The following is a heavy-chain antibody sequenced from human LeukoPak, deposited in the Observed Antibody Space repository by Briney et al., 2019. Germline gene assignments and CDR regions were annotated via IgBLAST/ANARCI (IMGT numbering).Heavy chain of an antibody. CDR3: ARERSSSGGHNWFDP. D-gene: IGHD4-23*01. Sequence: SETLSLTCTVSGGYIITSGHYWGWIRQPPGKGLEWIVSIYYTGVTSTNPFFRSRISISVDTSKNQFSLNLTSVTAADAAVYYCARERSSSGGHNWFDPWGQGTLVTVSS. CDR1: GGYIITSGHY. V-gene: IGHV4-39*07. CDR2: IYYTGVT. J-gene: IGHJ5*02.